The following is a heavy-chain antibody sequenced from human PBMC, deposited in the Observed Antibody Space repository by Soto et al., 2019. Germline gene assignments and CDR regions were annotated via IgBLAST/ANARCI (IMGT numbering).Heavy chain of an antibody. V-gene: IGHV4-39*01. CDR3: ARTPAGFYGYGSGSYIQYFDY. D-gene: IGHD3-10*01. CDR2: IYYSGST. J-gene: IGHJ4*02. Sequence: SETLSLTCTVSGGSISSSSYYWGWIRQPPGKGLEWIGSIYYSGSTYYNPSLKSRVTISVDTSKNQFSLKLSSVTAADPAVYYCARTPAGFYGYGSGSYIQYFDYWGQGTLVTVSS. CDR1: GGSISSSSYY.